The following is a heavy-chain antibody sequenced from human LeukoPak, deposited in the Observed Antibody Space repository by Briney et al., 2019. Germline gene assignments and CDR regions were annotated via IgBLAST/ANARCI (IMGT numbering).Heavy chain of an antibody. Sequence: SETLSLTCAVYGGSFSGYYWSWIRQPPGKGLEWIGEINHSGSTNYNPSLKSRVTISVDTSKNQFSLKLSSVTAADTAVYYCARDTDYDSPFFDSWGQGTLVTVSS. CDR2: INHSGST. CDR1: GGSFSGYY. D-gene: IGHD3-22*01. J-gene: IGHJ4*02. V-gene: IGHV4-34*01. CDR3: ARDTDYDSPFFDS.